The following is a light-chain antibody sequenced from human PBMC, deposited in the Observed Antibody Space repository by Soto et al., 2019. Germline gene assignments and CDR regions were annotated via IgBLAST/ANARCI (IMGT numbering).Light chain of an antibody. CDR2: DAS. J-gene: IGKJ1*01. CDR1: QSVSYY. V-gene: IGKV3-11*01. CDR3: QHRSNWWT. Sequence: EIVLTQSPATLSLSPGERATLSCRASQSVSYYLAWYQQKPGQAPRLLIYDASNRATGIPARFSGSGSGTDFTLTISSLEPEDFAVYYCQHRSNWWTFGQGTKVEI.